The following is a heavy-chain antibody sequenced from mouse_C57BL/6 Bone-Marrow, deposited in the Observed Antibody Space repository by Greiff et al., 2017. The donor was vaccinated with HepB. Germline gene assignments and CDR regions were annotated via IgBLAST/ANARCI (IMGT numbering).Heavy chain of an antibody. V-gene: IGHV1-82*01. J-gene: IGHJ2*01. CDR1: GYAFSSSW. Sequence: QVQLQQSGPELVKPGASVKISCKASGYAFSSSWMNWVKQRPGKGLEWIGRIYPGDGDTKYNGKFKGKATLTADKSSSTAYMQLSSLTSEDSAVYFCALITTVVAFDYWGQGTTLTVSS. D-gene: IGHD1-1*01. CDR3: ALITTVVAFDY. CDR2: IYPGDGDT.